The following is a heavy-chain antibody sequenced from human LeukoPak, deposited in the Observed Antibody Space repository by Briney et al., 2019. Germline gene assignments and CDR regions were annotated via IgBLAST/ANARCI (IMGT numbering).Heavy chain of an antibody. CDR3: VRASHIVVVTGIPQGYYYYMDV. V-gene: IGHV3-21*01. CDR1: GFTFSSYE. D-gene: IGHD2-21*02. CDR2: ISSSSSYI. Sequence: GGSLRLSCAASGFTFSSYEMNWVRQAPGKGLEWVSSISSSSSYIYYADSVKGRFTISRDNAENSLYLQMNSLRAEDTAVYYCVRASHIVVVTGIPQGYYYYMDVWGKGTTVTVSS. J-gene: IGHJ6*03.